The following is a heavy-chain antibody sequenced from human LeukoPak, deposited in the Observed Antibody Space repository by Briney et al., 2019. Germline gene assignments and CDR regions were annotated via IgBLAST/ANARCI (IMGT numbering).Heavy chain of an antibody. Sequence: ARSLRLSCAASGFTFSSYAMYGVRQAPGKGLEWVGVISYDGSNKYYADPVKGRFTISRDNSKNRLYLQMNSLRAEDTAVYYCARGVIGPDYWRQGTLVTVPS. CDR2: ISYDGSNK. V-gene: IGHV3-30*04. CDR3: ARGVIGPDY. D-gene: IGHD3-16*02. CDR1: GFTFSSYA. J-gene: IGHJ4*02.